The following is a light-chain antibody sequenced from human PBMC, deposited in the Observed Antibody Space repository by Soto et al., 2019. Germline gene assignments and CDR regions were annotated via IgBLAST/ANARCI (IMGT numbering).Light chain of an antibody. V-gene: IGLV2-14*03. Sequence: QSALTQPASVSGSPGQSITICCTGTRSDVGGYDFVSWYQHHPGRAPKVIIYDVTNRASGVYNRFSGSKSGNTASLTISGLLAEDEADYYCTSCSSSITPFVFGRGTKLTVL. CDR3: TSCSSSITPFV. CDR2: DVT. CDR1: RSDVGGYDF. J-gene: IGLJ2*01.